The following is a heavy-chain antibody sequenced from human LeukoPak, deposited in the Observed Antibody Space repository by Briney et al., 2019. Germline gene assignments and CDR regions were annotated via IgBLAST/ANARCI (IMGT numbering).Heavy chain of an antibody. Sequence: PSETLSLTCTVSGGSISSSSYYWGWIRQPPGKGLEWIGYIYYSGSTNYNPSLKSRVTISVDTSKNQFSLKLSSVTAADTAVYYCARDRSGSSWYKGFDAFDIWGQGTMVTVSS. CDR1: GGSISSSSYY. CDR2: IYYSGST. CDR3: ARDRSGSSWYKGFDAFDI. D-gene: IGHD6-13*01. J-gene: IGHJ3*02. V-gene: IGHV4-61*01.